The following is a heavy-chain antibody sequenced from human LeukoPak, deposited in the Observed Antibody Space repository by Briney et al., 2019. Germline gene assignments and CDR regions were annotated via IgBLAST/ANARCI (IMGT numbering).Heavy chain of an antibody. D-gene: IGHD3-22*01. V-gene: IGHV3-7*03. CDR1: GGSISSSNW. CDR3: ARDPDSSGYYRLRYYYYGMDV. Sequence: ASETLSLTCAVSGGSISSSNWWSWSRQAPGKGLEWVASINSDGSEGYYADVVKGRFTISRDNAKNSLYLQINSLRAEDTAVYYCARDPDSSGYYRLRYYYYGMDVWGQGTTVTVSS. CDR2: INSDGSEG. J-gene: IGHJ6*02.